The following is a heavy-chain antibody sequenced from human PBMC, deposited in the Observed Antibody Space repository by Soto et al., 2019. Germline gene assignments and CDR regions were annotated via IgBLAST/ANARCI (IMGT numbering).Heavy chain of an antibody. Sequence: QVQLVQSGAEVKKPGASVKVSCKASGYTFTSYYMHWVRQAPGQGLEWMGIINPTSGGTHYAQKFQGRVTMPRDTSTSTVYMELSSLRSEDTAVYYCARGMTTVTSDAFDIWGQGTMVTVSS. J-gene: IGHJ3*02. D-gene: IGHD4-4*01. V-gene: IGHV1-46*01. CDR2: INPTSGGT. CDR3: ARGMTTVTSDAFDI. CDR1: GYTFTSYY.